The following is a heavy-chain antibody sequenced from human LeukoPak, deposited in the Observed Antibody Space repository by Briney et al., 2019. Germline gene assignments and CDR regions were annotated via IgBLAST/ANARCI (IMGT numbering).Heavy chain of an antibody. CDR1: GYTFTSYG. V-gene: IGHV1-18*01. CDR3: ASTYCSSTSCYAFDI. D-gene: IGHD2-2*01. J-gene: IGHJ3*02. Sequence: GASVKVCCKASGYTFTSYGISWVRQAPGQGLGWMGWISAYNGNTNYAQKLQGRVTMTTDKSTSTGYMELRSLTSDDTAVYYCASTYCSSTSCYAFDIWGQGTMVTVSS. CDR2: ISAYNGNT.